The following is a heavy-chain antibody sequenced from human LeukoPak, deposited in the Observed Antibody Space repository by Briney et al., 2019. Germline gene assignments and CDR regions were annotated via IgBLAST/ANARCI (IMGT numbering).Heavy chain of an antibody. CDR1: GFTFSDYY. CDR2: ISSSGNTI. J-gene: IGHJ5*02. D-gene: IGHD4-17*01. V-gene: IGHV3-11*04. Sequence: TGGSLRLSCAASGFTFSDYYMSWIRQAPGKGLEWVSYISSSGNTIYYADSVKGRFTIFRDNAKNSLFLQMNSLRAEDTALYYCARGGYGDYVQWFDPWGQGTLVTVSS. CDR3: ARGGYGDYVQWFDP.